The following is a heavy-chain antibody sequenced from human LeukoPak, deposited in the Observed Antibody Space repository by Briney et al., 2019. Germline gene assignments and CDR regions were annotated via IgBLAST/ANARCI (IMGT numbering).Heavy chain of an antibody. J-gene: IGHJ6*02. CDR1: GLTFRKYT. V-gene: IGHV3-21*01. Sequence: KPGGSLRLSCVASGLTFRKYTMNWVRQAPGKGLEWVSSISNSGTFIYYADSVKGRFTISRDNAKNSLFLQMSSLRADDTAVYYCARDLIAAAGYYYYGMDVWGQGTTVTVSS. CDR3: ARDLIAAAGYYYYGMDV. CDR2: ISNSGTFI. D-gene: IGHD6-13*01.